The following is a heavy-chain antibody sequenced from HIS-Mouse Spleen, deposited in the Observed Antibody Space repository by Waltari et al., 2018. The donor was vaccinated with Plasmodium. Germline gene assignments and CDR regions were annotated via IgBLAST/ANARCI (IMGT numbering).Heavy chain of an antibody. J-gene: IGHJ6*02. CDR3: ARDLFRIGVAGTEYYYGMDV. CDR1: GYTFTSYY. Sequence: QVQLVQSGAEVKKPGASVKVSCKASGYTFTSYYMHWVRQAPGQGLEWMGISTPSGGSTSYAQKFQGRVTMTRDTSTSTVYMELSSLRSEDTAVYYCARDLFRIGVAGTEYYYGMDVWGQGTTVTVSS. D-gene: IGHD6-19*01. V-gene: IGHV1-46*01. CDR2: STPSGGST.